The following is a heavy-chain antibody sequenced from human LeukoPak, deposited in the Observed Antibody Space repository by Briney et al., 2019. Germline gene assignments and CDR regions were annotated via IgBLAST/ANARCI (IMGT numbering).Heavy chain of an antibody. D-gene: IGHD5-18*01. CDR1: GYSFTSYW. Sequence: GESLKISFKGSGYSFTSYWIGWVREMPGKGLEWMGIIYPGDSDTRYSPSFQGQVTISADKSISTAYLQWSSLKASDTAMYYCARGTGQYTYGHRGAFDTWGQGTMVTVSS. J-gene: IGHJ3*02. V-gene: IGHV5-51*01. CDR2: IYPGDSDT. CDR3: ARGTGQYTYGHRGAFDT.